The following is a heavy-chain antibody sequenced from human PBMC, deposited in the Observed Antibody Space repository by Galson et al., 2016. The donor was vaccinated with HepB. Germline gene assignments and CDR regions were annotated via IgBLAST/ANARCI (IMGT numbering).Heavy chain of an antibody. CDR3: ARVGDYTDYRFDY. CDR2: IWFDGRKK. CDR1: GFTFSSYG. J-gene: IGHJ4*02. D-gene: IGHD4-11*01. V-gene: IGHV3-33*01. Sequence: SLRLSCAASGFTFSSYGMHWVRQAPGKGLEWVAVIWFDGRKKYYADSLKGRFTISRDNSKHTLYLQMNSLRAEDTAVYYCARVGDYTDYRFDYWGQGTLSPSP.